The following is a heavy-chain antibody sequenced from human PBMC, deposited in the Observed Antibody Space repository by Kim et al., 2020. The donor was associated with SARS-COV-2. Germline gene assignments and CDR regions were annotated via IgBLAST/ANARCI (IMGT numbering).Heavy chain of an antibody. V-gene: IGHV3-7*03. CDR1: GFTFNIYW. Sequence: GGSLRLSCAASGFTFNIYWMSWVRQAPGKGLEWVANIKQDGSEKYYVDSVKGRFTISRDNAKNSVHLQMNSLRAEDTAVYFCARKGWDGNFFDFWGQGTLVTVSS. D-gene: IGHD1-26*01. CDR3: ARKGWDGNFFDF. J-gene: IGHJ4*02. CDR2: IKQDGSEK.